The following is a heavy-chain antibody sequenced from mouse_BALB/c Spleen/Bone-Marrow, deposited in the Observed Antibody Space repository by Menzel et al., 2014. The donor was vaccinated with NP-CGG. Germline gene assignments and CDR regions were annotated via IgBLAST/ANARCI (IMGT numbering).Heavy chain of an antibody. V-gene: IGHV1-67*01. CDR3: ASTAGTQYDYFAY. CDR2: ISSYSGNT. J-gene: IGHJ2*01. CDR1: GYTFTGYA. D-gene: IGHD1-2*01. Sequence: QVTLKVSGPELVRPGVSVKISCKGFGYTFTGYAIHWVKQSHAKTLEWIGVISSYSGNTNYNQKFKGRATMTVDKSSSTAYMELARLTSEDSAIYYCASTAGTQYDYFAYWGQGTTLTVSS.